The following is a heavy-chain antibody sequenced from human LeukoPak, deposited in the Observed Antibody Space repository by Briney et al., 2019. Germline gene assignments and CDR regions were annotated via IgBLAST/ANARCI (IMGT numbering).Heavy chain of an antibody. D-gene: IGHD2-15*01. V-gene: IGHV3-7*01. CDR2: IKPDGGEI. J-gene: IGHJ4*02. CDR3: ARDLSGPSFY. CDR1: GLTFSNYW. Sequence: GGSLRLSCAASGLTFSNYWMSWVRQAPGKGLEWVINIKPDGGEIYFVDSVKGRFTISRDNAKNSLYLQMNSLRAEDTAVYFCARDLSGPSFYWGQGTLVTVSS.